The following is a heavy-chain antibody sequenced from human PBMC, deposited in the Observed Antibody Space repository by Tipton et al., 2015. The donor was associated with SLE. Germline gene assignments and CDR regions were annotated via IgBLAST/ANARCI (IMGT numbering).Heavy chain of an antibody. CDR1: VDSITSGSYY. CDR3: AREEGDYYNYAWFDP. D-gene: IGHD2-21*02. V-gene: IGHV4-61*09. CDR2: IYTSGST. Sequence: TLSLTCTVSVDSITSGSYYWTWIRQPAGKGLEWIGQIYTSGSTNYNPSLKSRVTILLDTSKNQFSLKLSSVTAADTAVYYCAREEGDYYNYAWFDPWGQGTLVSVSS. J-gene: IGHJ5*02.